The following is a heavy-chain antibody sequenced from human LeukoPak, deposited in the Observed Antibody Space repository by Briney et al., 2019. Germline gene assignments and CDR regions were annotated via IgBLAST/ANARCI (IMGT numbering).Heavy chain of an antibody. D-gene: IGHD3-16*01. CDR3: AKDGGQEVDY. CDR2: ISGSGDST. CDR1: GFTFSSYA. J-gene: IGHJ4*02. V-gene: IGHV3-23*01. Sequence: PGGSLRLSCAASGFTFSSYAMRWVRQAPGKGLEWVSSISGSGDSTYNADSVKGRFTISRDKSKNTLYLQMNSLRAEDTAVYYCAKDGGQEVDYWGQGTLVTVPS.